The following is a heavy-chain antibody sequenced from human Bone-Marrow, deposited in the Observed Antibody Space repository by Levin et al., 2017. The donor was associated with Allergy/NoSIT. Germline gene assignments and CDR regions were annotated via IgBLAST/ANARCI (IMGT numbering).Heavy chain of an antibody. D-gene: IGHD6-13*01. CDR3: ARGAASSNDY. V-gene: IGHV1-2*02. J-gene: IGHJ4*02. Sequence: GESLKISCTVSGYTFTDYYIHWVRQAPGQGLEWMGWINPNRGDTNFAQKFQGRVVLTRDTSLSTAYMELGRLRFDDTALYYCARGAASSNDYWGQGTLVTVSS. CDR2: INPNRGDT. CDR1: GYTFTDYY.